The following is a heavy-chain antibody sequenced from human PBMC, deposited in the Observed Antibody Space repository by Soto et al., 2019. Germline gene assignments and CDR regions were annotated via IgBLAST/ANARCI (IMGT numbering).Heavy chain of an antibody. V-gene: IGHV3-30*18. Sequence: GGSLRLSCAASGFTFSSYGMHWVRQAPGKGLEWVAVISYDGSNKYYADSVKGRFTISRDNSKNTLYLQMNSLRAEDTAVYYCAKDASTLGDYYFDYWGQGTLVTVSS. CDR3: AKDASTLGDYYFDY. D-gene: IGHD2-15*01. CDR1: GFTFSSYG. CDR2: ISYDGSNK. J-gene: IGHJ4*02.